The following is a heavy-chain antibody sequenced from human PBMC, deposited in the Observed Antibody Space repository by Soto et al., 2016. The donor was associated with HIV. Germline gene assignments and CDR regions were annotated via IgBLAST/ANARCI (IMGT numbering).Heavy chain of an antibody. CDR3: ARGFRDYGDLRWFDL. D-gene: IGHD4-17*01. J-gene: IGHJ5*02. CDR1: GGSFNDYS. CDR2: IDHTGST. Sequence: QVQLHQWGGGLLKPSETLSLICAVYGGSFNDYSWNWIRQPPGKGLEWIGEIDHTGSTNSNPSLKSRVTLSVDTSKNQFSLKMNSMTATDTAMYYCARGFRDYGDLRWFDLVGPGNPGHRLL. V-gene: IGHV4-34*01.